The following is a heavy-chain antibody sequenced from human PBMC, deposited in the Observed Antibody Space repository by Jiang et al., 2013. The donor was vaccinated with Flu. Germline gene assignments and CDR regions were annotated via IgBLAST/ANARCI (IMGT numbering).Heavy chain of an antibody. D-gene: IGHD5/OR15-5a*01. Sequence: SGAEVKKPGSSVKVSCKASGGTFSSYAISWVRQAPGQRLERMGWISGGNGITKYSQSFQGRLTLTRDTSASTAYMELSSLRPEDTAVYYCARGPTVSPQGFWGQGTLVTVSS. J-gene: IGHJ4*02. CDR3: ARGPTVSPQGF. CDR1: GGTFSSYA. CDR2: ISGGNGIT. V-gene: IGHV1-3*01.